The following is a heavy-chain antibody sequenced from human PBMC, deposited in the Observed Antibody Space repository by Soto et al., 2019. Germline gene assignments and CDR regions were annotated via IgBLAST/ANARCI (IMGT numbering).Heavy chain of an antibody. D-gene: IGHD2-2*01. V-gene: IGHV5-51*01. CDR2: AYPGDSKT. Sequence: PGESLKIACNGSGYCFTSFLIRWVRQMPPKGLAWMGIAYPGDSKTRYSPSFQVPVTISPDKSIRTAYLQRRTLKASHTPWHECASRPTTGTCCGSGYWGPGTRVTVSS. CDR1: GYCFTSFL. J-gene: IGHJ4*02. CDR3: ASRPTTGTCCGSGY.